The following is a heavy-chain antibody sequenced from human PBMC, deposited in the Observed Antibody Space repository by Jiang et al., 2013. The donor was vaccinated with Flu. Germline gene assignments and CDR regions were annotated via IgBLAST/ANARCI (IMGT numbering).Heavy chain of an antibody. V-gene: IGHV1-69*06. D-gene: IGHD3-22*01. J-gene: IGHJ5*02. CDR3: ARRAYFDSRGYSCDH. CDR2: IVPIFGTA. Sequence: GGIVPIFGTANYAQKFQGRVTITADRSTSTVYMELNNLRSEDTAVYYCARRAYFDSRGYSCDHWGQGTLVTVPS.